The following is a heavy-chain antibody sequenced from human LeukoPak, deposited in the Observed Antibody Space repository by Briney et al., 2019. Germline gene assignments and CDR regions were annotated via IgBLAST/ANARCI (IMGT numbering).Heavy chain of an antibody. Sequence: GGFLRLSCAASGFTVSSNYMSWVRQAPGKGLEWVSVIYSGGSTYYADSVKGRFTISRDNSKNTLYLQMNSLGAEDTAVYYCARGPIAAAGTVGYFDYWGQGTLVTVSS. D-gene: IGHD6-13*01. CDR2: IYSGGST. CDR1: GFTVSSNY. CDR3: ARGPIAAAGTVGYFDY. J-gene: IGHJ4*02. V-gene: IGHV3-66*01.